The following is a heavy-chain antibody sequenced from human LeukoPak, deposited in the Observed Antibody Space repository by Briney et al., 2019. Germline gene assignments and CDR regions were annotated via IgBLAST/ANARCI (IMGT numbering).Heavy chain of an antibody. Sequence: HSGGSLRLSCAAAGFTFSRYWMSWVRQATGKGLECVAKIKEDGSEKHYVDSVKGRFTISRDNAKNSLYLQMNSLSAEDAAVYYCVKDDGWVQYANWGQGTLVTVSS. CDR2: IKEDGSEK. CDR1: GFTFSRYW. CDR3: VKDDGWVQYAN. J-gene: IGHJ4*02. D-gene: IGHD5-24*01. V-gene: IGHV3-7*03.